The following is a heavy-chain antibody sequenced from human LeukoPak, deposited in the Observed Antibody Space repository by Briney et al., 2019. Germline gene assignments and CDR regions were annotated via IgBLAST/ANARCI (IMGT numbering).Heavy chain of an antibody. CDR3: SKGTNWNYYFDY. CDR2: ISGSGGSI. V-gene: IGHV3-23*01. J-gene: IGHJ4*02. D-gene: IGHD1-7*01. Sequence: GGSLRLSCAASGFTFSSYAMSWVRQAPGRGLEWVSAISGSGGSIYYADSVKGRFTISRDNSKNTLYLQMNSLRAEDTAVYYCSKGTNWNYYFDYWGQGTLVTVSS. CDR1: GFTFSSYA.